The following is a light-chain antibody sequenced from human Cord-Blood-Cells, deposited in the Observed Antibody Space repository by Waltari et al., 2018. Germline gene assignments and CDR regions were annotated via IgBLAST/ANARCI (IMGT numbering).Light chain of an antibody. Sequence: IQLTQSPSSLSASVGDRVTITCRASQGISSYLAWYQQKPGKAPKLLIYAASTLQSGVPSRFSGSGSGTYFTLTISILQPEDFATYYCQQLTLFGQGTKLEIK. CDR1: QGISSY. J-gene: IGKJ2*01. V-gene: IGKV1-9*01. CDR2: AAS. CDR3: QQLTL.